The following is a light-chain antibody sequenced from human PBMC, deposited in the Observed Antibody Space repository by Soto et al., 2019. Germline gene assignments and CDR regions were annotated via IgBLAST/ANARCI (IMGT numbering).Light chain of an antibody. J-gene: IGLJ7*01. V-gene: IGLV2-14*01. CDR2: GVS. CDR3: NSYTTTSPVV. CDR1: SSDVGAYNY. Sequence: QSALTQPASVSGSPGQSITISCTGTSSDVGAYNYVSWYQQHPGKAHKLMIYGVSNRPSGIPNRFSGSKSGNTASLTISGLQAEDEADYYCNSYTTTSPVVFGGGTQLTVL.